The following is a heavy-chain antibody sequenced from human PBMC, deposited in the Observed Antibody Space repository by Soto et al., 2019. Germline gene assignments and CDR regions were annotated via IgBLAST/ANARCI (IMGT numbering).Heavy chain of an antibody. CDR2: IYYSGST. D-gene: IGHD3-22*01. CDR1: GGSISSGDYY. V-gene: IGHV4-30-4*01. Sequence: QVQLQESGPGLVKPSQTLTLTCTVSGGSISSGDYYWSWIRQPPGKGLEWIGYIYYSGSTYYNPSLKSRVTISVDTSKNQFSLKLSSVTAADTAVYYCARVDSSGYQPFDYWGPGTLVTVSS. J-gene: IGHJ4*02. CDR3: ARVDSSGYQPFDY.